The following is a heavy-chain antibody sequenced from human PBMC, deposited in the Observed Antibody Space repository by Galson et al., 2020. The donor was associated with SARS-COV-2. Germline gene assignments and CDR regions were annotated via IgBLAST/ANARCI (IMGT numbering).Heavy chain of an antibody. Sequence: GESLKISCKGSGYSFSGYWIGWVRQIPGKGLEWIAMIYPSDSDNRYSPSFQGQVTISADNSISTAYLQWGGLKASDTAMYYCTRHLSRHAITTVYIDYWGPGAQVTGSS. J-gene: IGHJ4*02. V-gene: IGHV5-51*01. CDR2: IYPSDSDN. D-gene: IGHD3-10*01. CDR3: TRHLSRHAITTVYIDY. CDR1: GYSFSGYW.